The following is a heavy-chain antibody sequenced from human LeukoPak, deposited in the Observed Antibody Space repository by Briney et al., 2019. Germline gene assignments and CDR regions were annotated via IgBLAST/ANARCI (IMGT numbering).Heavy chain of an antibody. CDR3: ARAFGSGSQVINYFDF. CDR2: ISGSGGST. CDR1: GFTFSSYA. J-gene: IGHJ4*02. D-gene: IGHD3-10*01. V-gene: IGHV3-23*01. Sequence: GGSLRLSCAASGFTFSSYAMSWVRQAPGKGLEWVSAISGSGGSTYYADSVKGRFTISRDNSKNTLYLQMNSLRAEDTAVYYCARAFGSGSQVINYFDFWGQGTLVTVSS.